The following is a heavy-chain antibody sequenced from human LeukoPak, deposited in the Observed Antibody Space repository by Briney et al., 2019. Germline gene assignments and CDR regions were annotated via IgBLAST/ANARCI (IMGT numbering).Heavy chain of an antibody. D-gene: IGHD4-17*01. V-gene: IGHV1-69*13. J-gene: IGHJ4*02. CDR1: GGTFSSYA. CDR2: IIPIFGTA. Sequence: RGASVKVSCKASGGTFSSYAISWVRQAPGQGLEWMGGIIPIFGTANYAQKFQGRVTITADESTSTAYMELGSLRSEDTAVYYCARGETPYGDYTDTYYFDYWGQGTLVTVSS. CDR3: ARGETPYGDYTDTYYFDY.